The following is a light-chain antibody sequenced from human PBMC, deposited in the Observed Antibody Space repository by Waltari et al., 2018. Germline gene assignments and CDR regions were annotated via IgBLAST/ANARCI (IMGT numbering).Light chain of an antibody. CDR1: TIGSNS. V-gene: IGLV3-21*03. CDR3: QVWDISTDHRWV. Sequence: SYVLSQPPSVSVAPGKTASIPCGGITIGSNSVHWYQQKPGLAPVVVVYDGSGRPSGIPERFSGSNSGNMATLTISRVEPGDEAAYSCQVWDISTDHRWVFGGGTKLTVL. CDR2: DGS. J-gene: IGLJ3*02.